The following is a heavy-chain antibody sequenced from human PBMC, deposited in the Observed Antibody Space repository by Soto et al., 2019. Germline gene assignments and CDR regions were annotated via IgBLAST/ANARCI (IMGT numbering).Heavy chain of an antibody. CDR1: CFSISRGYY. CDR2: IYPSVSS. V-gene: IGHV4-38-2*02. CDR3: AREKVGTTFFDN. J-gene: IGHJ4*02. D-gene: IGHD1-1*01. Sequence: PSETLSLTCRVSCFSISRGYYCSWVRQPPGKGLEWIGSIYPSVSSYHNPSLATRLRLSIDTSKNQFTLNLTSVTAADTALYFCAREKVGTTFFDNWGQGIQVTVS.